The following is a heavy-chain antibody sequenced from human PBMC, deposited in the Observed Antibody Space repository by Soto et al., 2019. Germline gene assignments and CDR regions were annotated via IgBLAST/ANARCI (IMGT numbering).Heavy chain of an antibody. CDR1: GYTFTSYG. CDR3: AREYYYDSSGYYDYDYGMDV. D-gene: IGHD3-22*01. Sequence: ASVKVSCKASGYTFTSYGISWVRQAPGQGLEWMGWISAYNGNTNYAQKLQGRVTMTTDTSTSTAYMELRSLRSDDTAVYYCAREYYYDSSGYYDYDYGMDVWGQGTTVTVSS. J-gene: IGHJ6*02. V-gene: IGHV1-18*01. CDR2: ISAYNGNT.